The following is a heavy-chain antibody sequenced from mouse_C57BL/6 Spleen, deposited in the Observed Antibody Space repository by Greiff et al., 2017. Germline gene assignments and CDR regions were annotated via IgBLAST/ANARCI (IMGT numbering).Heavy chain of an antibody. Sequence: VQLQQSGPGLVQPSQSLSITCTVSGFSLTSYGVHWVRQSPGKGLEWLGVIWRGGSTDYNAAFMSRLSITKDNSKSQVFFKMNSLQADDTAIYYCAKNAYGSSCDYAMDYWGQGTSVTVSS. CDR3: AKNAYGSSCDYAMDY. J-gene: IGHJ4*01. D-gene: IGHD1-1*01. CDR2: IWRGGST. CDR1: GFSLTSYG. V-gene: IGHV2-5*01.